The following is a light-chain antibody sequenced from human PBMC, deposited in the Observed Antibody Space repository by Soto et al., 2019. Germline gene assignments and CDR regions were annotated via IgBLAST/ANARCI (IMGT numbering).Light chain of an antibody. J-gene: IGLJ1*01. CDR2: EVS. CDR1: SSDVGSYNL. CDR3: SSYAGSKIYV. V-gene: IGLV2-23*02. Sequence: QSVLTQPASVSASPGQSITIPCTGTSSDVGSYNLVSWYQQHPGKAPKLIIYEVSKRPSGVPGRFSGSKSGNTASLTVSGLQTEDEADYYCSSYAGSKIYVFGSGTKVTVL.